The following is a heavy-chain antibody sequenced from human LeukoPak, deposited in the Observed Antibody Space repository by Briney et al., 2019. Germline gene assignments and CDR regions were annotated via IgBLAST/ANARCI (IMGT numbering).Heavy chain of an antibody. CDR3: ARDLGY. Sequence: GGSLRLSCAASGFTFSSYAMHWVRQAPGKGPEWVAVISYDGSNKYYADSVKGRFTISRDNSKNTLYLQMNSLRAEDTAVYYCARDLGYWGQGTLVTVSS. CDR1: GFTFSSYA. J-gene: IGHJ4*02. V-gene: IGHV3-30-3*01. CDR2: ISYDGSNK.